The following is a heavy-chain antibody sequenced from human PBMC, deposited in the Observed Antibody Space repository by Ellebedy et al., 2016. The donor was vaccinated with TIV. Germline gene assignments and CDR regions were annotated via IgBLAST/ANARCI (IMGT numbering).Heavy chain of an antibody. Sequence: MPSETLSLTCNVSGGSISALTYHWGWVRQSPGKGLDWIGNSHYSGSTYYNPSLRSRVTISIDTSKSQFSLDLTSVTAADTPVYYCVLVAALRDRYYYYGVDVWGQGTTVTVSS. CDR2: SHYSGST. CDR1: GGSISALTYH. J-gene: IGHJ6*02. D-gene: IGHD2-2*01. CDR3: VLVAALRDRYYYYGVDV. V-gene: IGHV4-39*07.